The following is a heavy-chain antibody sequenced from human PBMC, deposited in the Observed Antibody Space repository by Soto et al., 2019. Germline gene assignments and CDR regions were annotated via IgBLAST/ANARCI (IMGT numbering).Heavy chain of an antibody. J-gene: IGHJ4*02. V-gene: IGHV4-59*01. CDR3: ARSLTVPVGFFAY. Sequence: PSETLSLTCTVSNGSLSSNYWSWIRQCPGKGLEWVGNIYYCGSTSYNPSLKSRVTMSVDTSKNQFTLKLSSVTAADTGVSFCARSLTVPVGFFAYWGQGTLVTVSS. CDR1: NGSLSSNY. D-gene: IGHD3-3*01. CDR2: IYYCGST.